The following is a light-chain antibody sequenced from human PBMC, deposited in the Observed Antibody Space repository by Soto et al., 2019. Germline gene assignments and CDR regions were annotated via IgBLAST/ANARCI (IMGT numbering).Light chain of an antibody. V-gene: IGLV2-23*01. Sequence: QSVLTQPASVSGSPGQSITISCTGTSSDVGSFNLVSWYQHHPGKAPKLMIYEGSKRPSGVSDRFSGSKSGNTASLTISGLQAEDEADYYCCSYAGSSTYVVFGGGTKRTVL. CDR3: CSYAGSSTYVV. CDR2: EGS. CDR1: SSDVGSFNL. J-gene: IGLJ2*01.